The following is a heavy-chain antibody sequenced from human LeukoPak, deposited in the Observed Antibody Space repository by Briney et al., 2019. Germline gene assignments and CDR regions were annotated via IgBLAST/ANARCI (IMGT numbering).Heavy chain of an antibody. CDR2: INHSGST. CDR3: ARGNYGDYGEVWFDP. V-gene: IGHV4-61*08. Sequence: PSETLSLTCTVSGGSVGSGGYYWSWIRQPPGKGLEWIGEINHSGSTNYNPSLKSRVTISVDTSKNQFSLKLGSVTAADTAVYYCARGNYGDYGEVWFDPWGQGTLVTVSS. CDR1: GGSVGSGGYY. D-gene: IGHD4-17*01. J-gene: IGHJ5*02.